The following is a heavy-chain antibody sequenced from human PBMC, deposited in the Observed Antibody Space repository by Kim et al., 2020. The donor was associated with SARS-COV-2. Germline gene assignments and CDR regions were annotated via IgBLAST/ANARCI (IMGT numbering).Heavy chain of an antibody. CDR2: IIPILGIA. J-gene: IGHJ6*03. D-gene: IGHD6-6*01. Sequence: SVKVSCKASGGTFSSYAISWVRQAPGQGLEWMGRIIPILGIANYAQKFQGRVTSTADKSTSTAYMELSSLRSEDTAVYYCARDQGIAARPPYYYMDVWGKGTTVTVSS. V-gene: IGHV1-69*04. CDR1: GGTFSSYA. CDR3: ARDQGIAARPPYYYMDV.